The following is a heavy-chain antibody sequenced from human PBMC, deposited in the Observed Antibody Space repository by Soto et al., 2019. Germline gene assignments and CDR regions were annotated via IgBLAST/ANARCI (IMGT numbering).Heavy chain of an antibody. V-gene: IGHV4-30-4*01. CDR1: GGSISSGDYY. D-gene: IGHD7-27*01. Sequence: PSETLSLTCTVSGGSISSGDYYWSWIRQPPGKGLEWIGYIYYSGSTYYNPSLKSRVTISVDTSKNQFSLKLSSVTAADTAVYYCARDCVGIGGGVYYYGMDVWGQGTTVTVSS. CDR2: IYYSGST. CDR3: ARDCVGIGGGVYYYGMDV. J-gene: IGHJ6*02.